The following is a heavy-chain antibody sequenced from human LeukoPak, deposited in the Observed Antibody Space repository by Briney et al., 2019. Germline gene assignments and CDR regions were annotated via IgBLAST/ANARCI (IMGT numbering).Heavy chain of an antibody. V-gene: IGHV4-34*01. Sequence: SETLSLTCAVYGGSFTTYYWSWIRQPPGKGLEWIGEINHNEFTNYNPSLKRRVTISVDTSKNQFSLKLSSVTAADTAVYFCASAGPHSGSYPALLDWGQGTLVTVSS. CDR2: INHNEFT. J-gene: IGHJ4*02. CDR3: ASAGPHSGSYPALLD. D-gene: IGHD1-26*01. CDR1: GGSFTTYY.